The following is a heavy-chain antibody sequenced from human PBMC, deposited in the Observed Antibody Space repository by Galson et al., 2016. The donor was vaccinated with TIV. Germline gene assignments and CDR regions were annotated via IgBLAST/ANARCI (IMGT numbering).Heavy chain of an antibody. Sequence: SETLSFTCSVSGGSISSYHWSWIRQPPGKGLEWIGYIYYSGNTNYNYNPSLESRVTMSVDTSKTQLSLELRSVTAADAAVYFCARAPYGENWYFDLWGRGTLVTVSS. CDR2: IYYSGNTNY. D-gene: IGHD4-17*01. CDR3: ARAPYGENWYFDL. V-gene: IGHV4-59*08. CDR1: GGSISSYH. J-gene: IGHJ2*01.